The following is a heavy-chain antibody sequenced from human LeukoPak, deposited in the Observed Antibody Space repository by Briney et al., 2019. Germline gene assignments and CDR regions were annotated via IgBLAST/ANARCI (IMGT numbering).Heavy chain of an antibody. CDR3: ARGGSYGDYSYWYFDL. J-gene: IGHJ2*01. CDR1: GFTFSSYS. V-gene: IGHV3-21*04. Sequence: PGGSLRLSCAASGFTFSSYSMNWVRQAPGKGLEWVSSISSSSSYIYYADSVKGRFTISRDNAKNSLYLQMNSLRAEDTALYYCARGGSYGDYSYWYFDLWGRGTLVTVSS. D-gene: IGHD4-17*01. CDR2: ISSSSSYI.